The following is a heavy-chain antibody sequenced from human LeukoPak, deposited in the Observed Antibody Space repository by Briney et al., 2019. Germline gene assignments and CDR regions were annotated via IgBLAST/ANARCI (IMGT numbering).Heavy chain of an antibody. CDR2: ITGSGRTT. Sequence: GGTLRLSCAASGFTFNNYGMNWVRQAPGKGLEWGSAITGSGRTTYSADSVKGRFTISRDNSKNTVYLHMSSLRPEDTAVYYCSKGGPLGDTNRFDHWGQGILVSVSS. CDR1: GFTFNNYG. V-gene: IGHV3-23*01. D-gene: IGHD4-17*01. J-gene: IGHJ4*02. CDR3: SKGGPLGDTNRFDH.